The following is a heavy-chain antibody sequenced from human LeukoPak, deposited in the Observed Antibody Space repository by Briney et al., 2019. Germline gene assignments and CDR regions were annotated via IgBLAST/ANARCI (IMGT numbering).Heavy chain of an antibody. V-gene: IGHV4-34*01. CDR1: GGSFSHYY. CDR3: ARSLGIAAAGTCWFDP. CDR2: VNHSGST. J-gene: IGHJ5*02. Sequence: SETLSLTCAVYGGSFSHYYWSWIRQPPGKGLEWIGEVNHSGSTNSNPSLKSRVTISVDTSKNQFSLKLSSVTAADTAVYYCARSLGIAAAGTCWFDPWGQGTLVTVSS. D-gene: IGHD6-13*01.